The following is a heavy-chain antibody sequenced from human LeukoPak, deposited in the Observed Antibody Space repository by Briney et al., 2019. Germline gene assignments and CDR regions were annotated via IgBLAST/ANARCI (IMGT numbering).Heavy chain of an antibody. CDR1: GGSISSSSYW. CDR2: IHYGGTT. CDR3: ASRAMGTKSIGY. V-gene: IGHV4-39*01. Sequence: PSETLSLTCTVSGGSISSSSYWWDWIRQPPVMALACIGSIHYGGTTYYNPSLKSRVTISVDTSKMQFSLKLNSVTAADTAVYYCASRAMGTKSIGYWGQGTLVTVSS. D-gene: IGHD1-7*01. J-gene: IGHJ4*02.